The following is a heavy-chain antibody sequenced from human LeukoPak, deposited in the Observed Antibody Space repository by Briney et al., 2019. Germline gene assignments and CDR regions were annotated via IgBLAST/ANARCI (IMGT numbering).Heavy chain of an antibody. CDR1: GFTFSSYG. Sequence: QPGRSLRLSCAASGFTFSSYGMHWVRQTPGKGLEWVAAISYDGSNKFYADSVKGRFTISRDNSKNTLCVQMNSLRAEDTAVYHCAKDPPLYFDWPEGYFQRWGQGTLVTVSS. D-gene: IGHD3-9*01. CDR3: AKDPPLYFDWPEGYFQR. J-gene: IGHJ1*01. V-gene: IGHV3-30*18. CDR2: ISYDGSNK.